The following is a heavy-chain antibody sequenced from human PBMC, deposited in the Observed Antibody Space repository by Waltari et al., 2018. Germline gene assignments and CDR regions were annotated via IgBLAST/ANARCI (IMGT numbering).Heavy chain of an antibody. Sequence: QVQLQESGPGLVKPSQTLSLTCTVSGGSISSGSYYWSWIRQPAGKGLEWIGYIYTSGSTNYNPSLKSRVTISVDTSKNQFALKLSSVTAADTAVYYCARGGNSKDDAFDIWGQGTMVTVSS. CDR3: ARGGNSKDDAFDI. V-gene: IGHV4-61*09. CDR2: IYTSGST. CDR1: GGSISSGSYY. D-gene: IGHD2-21*02. J-gene: IGHJ3*02.